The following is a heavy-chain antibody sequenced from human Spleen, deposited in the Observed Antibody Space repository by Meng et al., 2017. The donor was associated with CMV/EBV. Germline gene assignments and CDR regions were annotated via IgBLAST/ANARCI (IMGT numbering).Heavy chain of an antibody. V-gene: IGHV4-4*07. Sequence: HVRLEAAAPGMGKASYALLPTFTVSGGSISCVYSGLILRPAGKGLAWIWRISTSGSTNYNPSLKSRVPMSVDTSKNQFSLKLSSVTAADTAVYYCARAIGYSSGVTSEYFDYWGQGTLVTVSS. J-gene: IGHJ4*02. CDR1: GGSISCVY. CDR2: ISTSGST. D-gene: IGHD6-19*01. CDR3: ARAIGYSSGVTSEYFDY.